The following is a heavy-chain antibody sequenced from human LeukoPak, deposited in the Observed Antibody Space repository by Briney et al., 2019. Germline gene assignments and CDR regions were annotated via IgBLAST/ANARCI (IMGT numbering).Heavy chain of an antibody. D-gene: IGHD3-10*01. V-gene: IGHV4-31*03. J-gene: IGHJ4*02. CDR2: IYYSGST. CDR1: GGSISSGGYY. Sequence: SQTLSLTCTVSGGSISSGGYYWSWIRQHPGTGLEWIGYIYYSGSTYYNPSLKSRVTISVDTSKNQFSLKLSSVTAADTAVYYCARGPLWFGELPFDYWGQGTLVTVSS. CDR3: ARGPLWFGELPFDY.